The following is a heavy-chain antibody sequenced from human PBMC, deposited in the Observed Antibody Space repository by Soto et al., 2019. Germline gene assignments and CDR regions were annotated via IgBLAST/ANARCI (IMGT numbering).Heavy chain of an antibody. Sequence: QVQLVQSGAEVKKPGSSVKVSCKVSGGTFSNYAIDWVRLAPGHGLEWMGGIVPIFGTTYYTQKFQGRATIIADDSTTTAYLEMSSLRSEDTAIYYCARVEAVAGLYNYQRLDVWGQGTAVTVSS. V-gene: IGHV1-69*12. CDR2: IVPIFGTT. J-gene: IGHJ6*02. CDR3: ARVEAVAGLYNYQRLDV. D-gene: IGHD6-19*01. CDR1: GGTFSNYA.